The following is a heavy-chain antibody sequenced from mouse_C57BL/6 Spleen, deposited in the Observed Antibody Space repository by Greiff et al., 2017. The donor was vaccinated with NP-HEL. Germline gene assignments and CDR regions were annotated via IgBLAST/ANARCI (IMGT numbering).Heavy chain of an antibody. CDR2: ISNGGGST. V-gene: IGHV5-12*01. J-gene: IGHJ4*01. Sequence: EVMLVESGGGLVQPGGSLKLSCAASGFTFSDYYMYWVRQTPEKRLEWVAYISNGGGSTYYPDTVKGRFTISRDNAKNTLYLQMSRLKSEDTAMYYCARGLRVPYYAMDYWGQGTSVTVSS. CDR1: GFTFSDYY. CDR3: ARGLRVPYYAMDY. D-gene: IGHD2-4*01.